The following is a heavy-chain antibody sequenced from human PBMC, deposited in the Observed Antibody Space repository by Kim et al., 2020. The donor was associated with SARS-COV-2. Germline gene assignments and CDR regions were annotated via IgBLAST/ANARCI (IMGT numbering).Heavy chain of an antibody. CDR3: ARDPYDTGRYTGDAFDI. CDR1: GGSISSYY. J-gene: IGHJ3*02. CDR2: IYYSGST. D-gene: IGHD3-9*01. V-gene: IGHV4-59*01. Sequence: SETLSLTCTVSGGSISSYYWSWIRQPPGKGLEWIGYIYYSGSTNYNPSLKSRVTISVDTSKNQFSLKLSSVTAADTAVYYCARDPYDTGRYTGDAFDIWGQGTMVTVSS.